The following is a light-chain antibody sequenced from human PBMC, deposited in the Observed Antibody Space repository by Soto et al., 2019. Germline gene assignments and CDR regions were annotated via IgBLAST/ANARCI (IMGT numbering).Light chain of an antibody. CDR2: DAS. CDR3: QKFNKWPWT. Sequence: EIVMTQSPVTLSVSPGERATLSCRASESVGSNLAWYQQKPGQPPRLLIYDASMRETGVPLRFSGSGSGTEFTLTISNLQSEDFAIYFCQKFNKWPWTFGQGTKVDIK. J-gene: IGKJ1*01. V-gene: IGKV3-15*01. CDR1: ESVGSN.